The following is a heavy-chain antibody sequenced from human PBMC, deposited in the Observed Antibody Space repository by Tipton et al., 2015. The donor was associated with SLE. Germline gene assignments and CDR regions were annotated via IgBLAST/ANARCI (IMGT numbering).Heavy chain of an antibody. V-gene: IGHV3-23*01. D-gene: IGHD6-13*01. J-gene: IGHJ6*02. CDR1: GFTFSSYA. CDR3: AKDWAAGTGRAYSYYGIDV. Sequence: SLRLSCAASGFTFSSYAMSWVRQTPGKGLEWVSAISGTAGSTYYADSVKGRFTISRDNSKNTLYLQMNSLRAEDTAVYYCAKDWAAGTGRAYSYYGIDVWGQGTTVTVSS. CDR2: ISGTAGST.